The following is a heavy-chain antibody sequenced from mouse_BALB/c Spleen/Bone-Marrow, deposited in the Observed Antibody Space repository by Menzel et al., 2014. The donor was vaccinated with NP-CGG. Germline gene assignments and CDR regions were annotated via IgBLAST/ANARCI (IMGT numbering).Heavy chain of an antibody. V-gene: IGHV1S41*01. CDR1: GYTFTSYW. J-gene: IGHJ3*01. Sequence: DLVKPGASVKLSCKASGYTFTSYWINWIKQRPGQGLEWIGRIAPGSGSTYYNEMFKGKATLTVDTSSGTAYIQLSSLSSDDPAVYFCAREDMGYGNYDWFAYWGQGTLVTVSA. CDR2: IAPGSGST. D-gene: IGHD2-1*01. CDR3: AREDMGYGNYDWFAY.